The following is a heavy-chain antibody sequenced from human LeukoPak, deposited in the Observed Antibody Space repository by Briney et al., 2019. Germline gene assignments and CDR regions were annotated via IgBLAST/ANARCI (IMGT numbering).Heavy chain of an antibody. CDR1: GFTFSSYG. CDR2: IWYDGSNK. CDR3: AKSEMGRWLQLGPFDY. Sequence: GGFLRLSCAASGFTFSSYGMHWVRQAPGKGLEWVAVIWYDGSNKYYADSVKGRFTISRDNSKNTLYLQMNSLRAEGTAVYYCAKSEMGRWLQLGPFDYWGQGTLVTVSS. D-gene: IGHD5-24*01. J-gene: IGHJ4*02. V-gene: IGHV3-33*06.